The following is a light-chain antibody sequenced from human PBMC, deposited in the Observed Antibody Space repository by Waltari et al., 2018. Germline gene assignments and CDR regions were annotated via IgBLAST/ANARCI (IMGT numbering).Light chain of an antibody. V-gene: IGLV2-23*02. CDR1: RSDVGSYTL. Sequence: QSALTQPASVSGSPGQSITISCTGTRSDVGSYTLVSWYQQHPGRAPKVLLYEVNRRPSGVSNRFSGSKSGNTASLTISGLQAEDEADYSCSSYAGSSTLLFGGGTKVTVI. J-gene: IGLJ3*02. CDR3: SSYAGSSTLL. CDR2: EVN.